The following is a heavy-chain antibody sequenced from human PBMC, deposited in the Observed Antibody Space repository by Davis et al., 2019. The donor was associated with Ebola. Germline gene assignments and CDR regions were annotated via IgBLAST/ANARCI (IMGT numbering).Heavy chain of an antibody. V-gene: IGHV3-48*04. D-gene: IGHD2-21*01. Sequence: GGSLRLSCTDSVITFSSYAMTWVRQAPGKGLEWVSHISSSGSTKYYANSVKGRFTVSRDNTKDSLYLQIESLRAEDTAVYYCAREEALQVMLYWGQGTLVTVSS. J-gene: IGHJ4*02. CDR1: VITFSSYA. CDR3: AREEALQVMLY. CDR2: ISSSGSTK.